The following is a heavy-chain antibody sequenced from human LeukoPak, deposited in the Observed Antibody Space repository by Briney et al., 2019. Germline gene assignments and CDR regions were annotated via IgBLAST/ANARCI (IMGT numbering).Heavy chain of an antibody. D-gene: IGHD1-26*01. J-gene: IGHJ4*02. CDR3: ARVRGLGLLIDY. CDR2: ISGSGGST. CDR1: GFTFSSYA. Sequence: GGSLRLSCAASGFTFSSYAMSWVRQAPGKGLEWVSAISGSGGSTYYADSVKGRFTISRDNSKNTLYLQMNSLRVEDTAVYYCARVRGLGLLIDYWGQGTLVTVSS. V-gene: IGHV3-23*01.